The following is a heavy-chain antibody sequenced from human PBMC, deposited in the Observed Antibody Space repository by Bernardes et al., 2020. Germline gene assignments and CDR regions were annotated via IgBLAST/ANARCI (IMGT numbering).Heavy chain of an antibody. CDR1: GYSFTSYG. V-gene: IGHV1-18*01. J-gene: IGHJ5*02. CDR2: ISARNGNT. CDR3: ARGTNPYDSSGYSDL. Sequence: APVKVSCKASGYSFTSYGINWVRPAPGQRVEWLGWISARNGNTEIAQKIQGRVTMSTDTPATTAYMDLKNLKSDDTAVYFCARGTNPYDSSGYSDLWGQGTLVTVSS. D-gene: IGHD3-22*01.